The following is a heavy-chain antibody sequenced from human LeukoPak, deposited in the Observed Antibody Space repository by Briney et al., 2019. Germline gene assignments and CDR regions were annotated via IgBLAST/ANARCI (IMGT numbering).Heavy chain of an antibody. D-gene: IGHD6-19*01. Sequence: GGSLRLSCAASGFTFSSYWMHWVRQAPGKGLVWVSGINSEGSSTSYADSVKGRFTISRDNAKNTLYLQMNSLRAEDTAVYYCARDLAVAGTGGDYWGQGTLVTVSS. J-gene: IGHJ4*02. V-gene: IGHV3-74*01. CDR3: ARDLAVAGTGGDY. CDR2: INSEGSST. CDR1: GFTFSSYW.